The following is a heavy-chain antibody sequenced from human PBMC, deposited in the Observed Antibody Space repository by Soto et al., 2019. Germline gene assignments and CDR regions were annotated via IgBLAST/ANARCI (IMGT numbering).Heavy chain of an antibody. J-gene: IGHJ4*02. CDR2: IRGSGGST. V-gene: IGHV3-23*01. D-gene: IGHD5-12*01. Sequence: EVQLLESGGGLVQPGGSLRLTCAASGFTFGTYAMSWVRQAPGKGLEWVSAIRGSGGSTYYADSVKGRFTVSRDNSKNALFLQMDSLRADDTAVYYCANPIMATILFDYWGQGTLVTVSS. CDR3: ANPIMATILFDY. CDR1: GFTFGTYA.